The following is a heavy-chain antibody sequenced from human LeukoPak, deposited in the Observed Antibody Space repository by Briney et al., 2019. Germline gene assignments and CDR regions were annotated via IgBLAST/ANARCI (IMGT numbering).Heavy chain of an antibody. V-gene: IGHV3-21*01. CDR3: ARDFVVVVAATPTDTGAFDI. CDR2: ISSSSSYI. D-gene: IGHD2-15*01. CDR1: GFTFSSYS. J-gene: IGHJ3*02. Sequence: PGGSLRLSCAASGFTFSSYSMNWVRQAPGKGLEWVSSISSSSSYIYYADSVKGRFTISRDNAKNSLYLQMNSLRAEDTAVYYCARDFVVVVAATPTDTGAFDIWGQGTMVTVSS.